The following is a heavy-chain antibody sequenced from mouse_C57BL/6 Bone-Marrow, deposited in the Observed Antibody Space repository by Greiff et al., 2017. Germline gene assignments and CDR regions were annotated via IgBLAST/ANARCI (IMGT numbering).Heavy chain of an antibody. V-gene: IGHV1-61*01. Sequence: QVQLQQPGAELVRPGSSVKLSCKASGYTFTSYWMDWVKQRPGQGLEWIGNIYPSDSETPYNQKFKDKATLTVDKSSSTAYMQLSSLTSEDSAVYYCARTAGPWYFDVWGTGTTVTVSS. J-gene: IGHJ1*03. CDR2: IYPSDSET. D-gene: IGHD1-2*01. CDR1: GYTFTSYW. CDR3: ARTAGPWYFDV.